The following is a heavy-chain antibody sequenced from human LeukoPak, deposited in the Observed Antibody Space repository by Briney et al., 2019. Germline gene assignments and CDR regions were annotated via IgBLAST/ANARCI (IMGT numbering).Heavy chain of an antibody. J-gene: IGHJ4*02. CDR1: GYSFTSYW. Sequence: GESLQISCKGSGYSFTSYWIGWVRPLPGKGLEWMGIIYPGDSDTRYSPSFQGQVTISADKSISTAYLQWSSLKASDTAMYYCARPRGEDSGSYYLDYWGQGTLVTVSS. D-gene: IGHD1-26*01. CDR2: IYPGDSDT. CDR3: ARPRGEDSGSYYLDY. V-gene: IGHV5-51*01.